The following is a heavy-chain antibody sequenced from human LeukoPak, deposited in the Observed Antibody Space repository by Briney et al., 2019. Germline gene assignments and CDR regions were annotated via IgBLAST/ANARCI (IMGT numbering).Heavy chain of an antibody. V-gene: IGHV4-59*01. CDR3: ARGGSSSWAYNFDY. CDR2: IYYSGST. CDR1: GASISSYY. Sequence: SETLSLTCTVSGASISSYYWSWIRQPPGKGLEWIGYIYYSGSTNYNPSLKSRVTISVETSKNQFSLKLSSVTAADTAVYYCARGGSSSWAYNFDYWGQGTLVTVSS. D-gene: IGHD6-13*01. J-gene: IGHJ4*02.